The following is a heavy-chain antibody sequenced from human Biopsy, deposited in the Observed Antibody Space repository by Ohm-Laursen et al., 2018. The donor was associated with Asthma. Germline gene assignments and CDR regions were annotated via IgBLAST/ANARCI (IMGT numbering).Heavy chain of an antibody. CDR1: GFTFSNYG. Sequence: RSLRLSCAASGFTFSNYGMHWVRQVAGKGLDWVAVVTYDGISQYYAESVKGRFTISRDNSRNTLNLQMNSVRPDDTAVYFCARERAGVLGSYNGMDVWGPGTMVSVSS. CDR3: ARERAGVLGSYNGMDV. V-gene: IGHV3-30*03. J-gene: IGHJ6*02. D-gene: IGHD2-8*01. CDR2: VTYDGISQ.